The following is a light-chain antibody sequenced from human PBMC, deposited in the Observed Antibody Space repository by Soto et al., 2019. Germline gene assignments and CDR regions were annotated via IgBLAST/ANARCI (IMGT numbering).Light chain of an antibody. CDR2: GAS. J-gene: IGKJ1*01. CDR1: QSVTSN. CDR3: QQSYSTLWT. V-gene: IGKV3-15*01. Sequence: EIAVTQSPATLSVSPGERATLSCRASQSVTSNLAWYQQKPGQAPRLLIYGASTRATGIPARFSGSGSGTEFTLTISSLQPEDFATYYCQQSYSTLWTFGQGTKVDI.